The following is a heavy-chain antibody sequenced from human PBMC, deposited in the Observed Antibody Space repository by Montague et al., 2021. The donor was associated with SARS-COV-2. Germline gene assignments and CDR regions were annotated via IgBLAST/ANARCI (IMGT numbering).Heavy chain of an antibody. J-gene: IGHJ4*02. CDR3: ASLPRITIFGVVIHFDY. CDR1: GGSISSSSYY. Sequence: SETLSLTCTVSGGSISSSSYYWGWIRQPPGKGLEWIGSIYYSGSTYYNPSLKSRVTISVDTSKNQFSLKLSSVTAADMAVYYCASLPRITIFGVVIHFDYWGQGTLVTVSS. CDR2: IYYSGST. D-gene: IGHD3-3*01. V-gene: IGHV4-39*01.